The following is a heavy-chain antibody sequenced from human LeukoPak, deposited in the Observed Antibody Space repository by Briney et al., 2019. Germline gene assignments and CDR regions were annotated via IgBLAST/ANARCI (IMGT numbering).Heavy chain of an antibody. Sequence: GRSLRLSCAAAGFTFDDSAMHWVRQAPGKGLEWVSAISGSGGSTYYADSVKGRFTISRDNSKNTLYLQMNSLRAEDTAVYYCGFAVTKSHNWFDPWGQGTLVTVSS. V-gene: IGHV3-23*01. CDR1: GFTFDDSA. J-gene: IGHJ5*02. D-gene: IGHD4-11*01. CDR2: ISGSGGST. CDR3: GFAVTKSHNWFDP.